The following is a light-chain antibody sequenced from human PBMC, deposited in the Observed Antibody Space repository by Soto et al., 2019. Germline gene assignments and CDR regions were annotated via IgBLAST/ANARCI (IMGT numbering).Light chain of an antibody. CDR3: QQYDNWPRT. V-gene: IGKV3-15*01. J-gene: IGKJ1*01. CDR1: QSISNY. Sequence: EIVMTQSPATLSASPGERATLSCRASQSISNYLVWYQQKPGQAPRLLFYGASTRATGIPARFSGSGSGTEFTLTISSLQSEDFAVYYCQQYDNWPRTFGQGTKVDIK. CDR2: GAS.